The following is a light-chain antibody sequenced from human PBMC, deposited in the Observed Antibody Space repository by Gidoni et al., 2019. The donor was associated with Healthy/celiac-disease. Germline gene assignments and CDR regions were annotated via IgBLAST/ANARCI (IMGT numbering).Light chain of an antibody. CDR2: RNN. Sequence: HSVLTQPPSASGTPGQRVTISCSGSSSNIGSNYVYWYQQLPGTAPKLLIYRNNQRPSGVPDRFSGSKSGTSASLAISGLRSEDEADYYCAAWDDSLSGRVFGGGTKLT. V-gene: IGLV1-47*01. CDR3: AAWDDSLSGRV. J-gene: IGLJ3*02. CDR1: SSNIGSNY.